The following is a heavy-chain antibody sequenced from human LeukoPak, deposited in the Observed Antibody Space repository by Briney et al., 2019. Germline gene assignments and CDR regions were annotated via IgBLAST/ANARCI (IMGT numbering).Heavy chain of an antibody. Sequence: GGSLRLSCAASGFTFSSYSMSWVRQAPGKGLEWVSSISSSGGNTYYPDSVKGRFTISRDNAKNSLYLQMNSLRAEDTAVYYCARGAYSSSWASPWYWGQGTLVTVSS. J-gene: IGHJ4*02. D-gene: IGHD6-13*01. CDR3: ARGAYSSSWASPWY. V-gene: IGHV3-21*01. CDR1: GFTFSSYS. CDR2: ISSSGGNT.